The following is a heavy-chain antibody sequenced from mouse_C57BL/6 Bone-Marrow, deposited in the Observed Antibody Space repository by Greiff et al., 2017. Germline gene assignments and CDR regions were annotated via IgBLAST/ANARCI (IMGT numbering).Heavy chain of an antibody. J-gene: IGHJ2*01. CDR2: IDPENGDT. CDR3: TTGLARDFDY. D-gene: IGHD3-3*01. Sequence: VQLKQSGAELVRPGASVKLSCTASGFNIKDDYMHWVKQRPEQGLEWIGWIDPENGDTEYASKFQGKATITADTSSNTAYLQLSSLTSEDTAVYYCTTGLARDFDYWGQGTTLTVSS. CDR1: GFNIKDDY. V-gene: IGHV14-4*01.